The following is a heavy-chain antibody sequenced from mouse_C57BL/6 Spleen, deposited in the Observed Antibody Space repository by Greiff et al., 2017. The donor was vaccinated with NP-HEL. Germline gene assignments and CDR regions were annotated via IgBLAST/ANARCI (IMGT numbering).Heavy chain of an antibody. Sequence: EVKLQESGPGLVKPSQSLSLTCSVTGYSITSGYYWNWIRQFPGNKLEWMGYISYDGSNNYNPSLKNRISLTRDTSKNQFFLKLNSVTTEDTATYYCARDYDYSAWFAYWGQGTLVTVSA. CDR2: ISYDGSN. V-gene: IGHV3-6*01. CDR3: ARDYDYSAWFAY. D-gene: IGHD2-4*01. J-gene: IGHJ3*01. CDR1: GYSITSGYY.